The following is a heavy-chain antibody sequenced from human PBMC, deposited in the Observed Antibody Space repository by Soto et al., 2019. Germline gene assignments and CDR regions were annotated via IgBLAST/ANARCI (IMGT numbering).Heavy chain of an antibody. CDR3: ARSPRRYYDSSGYMY. V-gene: IGHV3-7*02. CDR1: GFTFSSYW. D-gene: IGHD3-22*01. CDR2: IRRDGSDI. J-gene: IGHJ4*02. Sequence: GGSLRLSCAASGFTFSSYWMSWVRQAPGKGLEWVSNIRRDGSDIYYVDSVKGRFTISRDNAKNSLYLQMNSLRAEDTAVYYCARSPRRYYDSSGYMYWGQGTLVTVSS.